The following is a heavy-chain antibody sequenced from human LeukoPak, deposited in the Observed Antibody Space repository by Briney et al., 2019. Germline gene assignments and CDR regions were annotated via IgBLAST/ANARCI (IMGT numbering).Heavy chain of an antibody. CDR3: TRGFDHGGPDY. J-gene: IGHJ4*02. D-gene: IGHD4-23*01. CDR1: GYAFSNYG. Sequence: GASVKVSCKASGYAFSNYGITWMRQAPGQGLEWMGWISAYTGNTGYAQKFQGRVTMTTDTSTSTAYMELRSLRSDDTAVYYCTRGFDHGGPDYWGRGTLVTVSS. V-gene: IGHV1-18*01. CDR2: ISAYTGNT.